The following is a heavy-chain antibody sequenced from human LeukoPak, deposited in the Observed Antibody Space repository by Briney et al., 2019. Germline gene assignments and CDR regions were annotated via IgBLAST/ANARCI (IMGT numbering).Heavy chain of an antibody. CDR2: IYYSGST. CDR3: ATINSRARFDYFDY. CDR1: GGSISSSSYY. D-gene: IGHD6-13*01. Sequence: PSETLSLTCTVSGGSISSSSYYWGWIRQPPGKGLEWIGSIYYSGSTYYNPSLKSRVTISVDTSKNQFSLKLSSVTAADTAVYYCATINSRARFDYFDYWGQGTLVTVSS. V-gene: IGHV4-39*01. J-gene: IGHJ4*02.